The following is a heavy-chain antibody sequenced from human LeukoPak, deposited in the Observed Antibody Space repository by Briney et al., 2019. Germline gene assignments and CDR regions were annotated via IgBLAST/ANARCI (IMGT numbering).Heavy chain of an antibody. Sequence: PGGSLRLSCAASGFTFSSYAMSWVRQAPGKGLEWVSAISGSGGSTYYADSVKGRFTISRDNSKNTLYLQMNSLRAEDTAVYYCAKGSYDSSDEHADYWGQGTLVTVSS. J-gene: IGHJ4*02. CDR1: GFTFSSYA. CDR3: AKGSYDSSDEHADY. CDR2: ISGSGGST. V-gene: IGHV3-23*01. D-gene: IGHD3-22*01.